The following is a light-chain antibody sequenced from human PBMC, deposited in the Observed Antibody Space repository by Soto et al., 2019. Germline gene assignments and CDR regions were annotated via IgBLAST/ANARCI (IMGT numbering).Light chain of an antibody. Sequence: QSVLTKPPSVSGAPGQRLTISCTGSSSNIGADYDVHWYQKLPGTAPKLLIYANSNRPSGVPARFSGSKSGISASLPITGLQADDEADYYVQSYESSSLIGFVFGSGTQLTVL. J-gene: IGLJ7*01. V-gene: IGLV1-40*01. CDR2: ANS. CDR3: QSYESSSLIGFV. CDR1: SSNIGADYD.